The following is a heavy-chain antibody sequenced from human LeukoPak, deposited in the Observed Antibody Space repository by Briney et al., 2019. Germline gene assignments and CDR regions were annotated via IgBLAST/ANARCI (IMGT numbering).Heavy chain of an antibody. CDR2: ISWNSGSI. CDR3: ARGEVVTASLPDFYYYYMDV. D-gene: IGHD2-15*01. CDR1: GFTFDDYA. Sequence: GGSLRLSCAASGFTFDDYAMHWVRQAPGKGLEWVSGISWNSGSIGYADSVKGRFTISRDNAKNSLYLQMNSLRAEDTAVYYCARGEVVTASLPDFYYYYMDVGGKGTTVTISS. V-gene: IGHV3-9*01. J-gene: IGHJ6*03.